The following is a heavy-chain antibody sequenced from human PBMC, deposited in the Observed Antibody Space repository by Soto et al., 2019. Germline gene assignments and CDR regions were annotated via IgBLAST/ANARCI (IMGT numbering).Heavy chain of an antibody. CDR2: IYYSGST. Sequence: SETLYLTCTVSGGSISSYYWSWIRQPPGKGLEWIGYIYYSGSTNYNPSLKSRVTISVDTSKNQFSLKLSSVTAADTAVYYCARARGNWDNWFDPWGQGALVTVSS. CDR1: GGSISSYY. D-gene: IGHD7-27*01. V-gene: IGHV4-59*01. J-gene: IGHJ5*02. CDR3: ARARGNWDNWFDP.